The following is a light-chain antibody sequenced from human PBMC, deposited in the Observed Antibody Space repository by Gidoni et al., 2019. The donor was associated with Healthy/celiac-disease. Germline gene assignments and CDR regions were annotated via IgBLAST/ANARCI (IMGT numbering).Light chain of an antibody. CDR1: QSVSSY. CDR3: QQRSNWPPVFT. CDR2: DAS. J-gene: IGKJ3*01. V-gene: IGKV3-11*01. Sequence: EIVLTQSPATLSLSPGERATLSCRASQSVSSYLHWYQQKPGQAPRLLIYDASNRATGIPARFSGSGSGTDFILTISSLEPEDFVVYYCQQRSNWPPVFTFGPGTKVDIK.